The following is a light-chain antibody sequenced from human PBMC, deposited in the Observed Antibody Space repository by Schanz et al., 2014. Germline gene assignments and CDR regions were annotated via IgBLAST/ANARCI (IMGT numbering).Light chain of an antibody. CDR1: QSVSSN. V-gene: IGKV3-20*01. Sequence: EIVMTQSPATLSVSPGERATLSCRASQSVSSNLAWYQQKPGQAPRLLIYGASSRASGIPDRFSGSGSGTDFTLTISRLEPEDFAVYYCQHYGSSPLTFGPGTKVDIK. CDR3: QHYGSSPLT. CDR2: GAS. J-gene: IGKJ3*01.